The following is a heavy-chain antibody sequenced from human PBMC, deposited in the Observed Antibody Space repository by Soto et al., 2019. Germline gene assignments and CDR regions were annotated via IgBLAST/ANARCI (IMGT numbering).Heavy chain of an antibody. J-gene: IGHJ6*04. CDR1: GGSVSSGSYY. D-gene: IGHD3-3*01. Sequence: PSETLSLTCTVSGGSVSSGSYYWSWIRQPPGKGLEWIGYIYYSGSTNYNPSLKSRVTISVDTSKNQFSLKLSSVTAADTAVYYCARAPLGVDFWSGYRDYYHYYGMDVWGKGTTVTVS. CDR3: ARAPLGVDFWSGYRDYYHYYGMDV. V-gene: IGHV4-61*01. CDR2: IYYSGST.